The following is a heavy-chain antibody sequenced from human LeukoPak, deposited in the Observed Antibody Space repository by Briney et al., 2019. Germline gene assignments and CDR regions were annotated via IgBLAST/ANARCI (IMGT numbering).Heavy chain of an antibody. CDR3: ALGYSGYDSYYFDY. Sequence: PSETLSLTCTVSGGSISSYYWSWIRQPPGKGLEWIGYIYNSGSTTYNPSLKSRVTISVDTSKTQFSLKLSSVTAADTAVYYCALGYSGYDSYYFDYWGQGTLVTVSS. D-gene: IGHD5-12*01. CDR2: IYNSGST. CDR1: GGSISSYY. V-gene: IGHV4-59*08. J-gene: IGHJ4*02.